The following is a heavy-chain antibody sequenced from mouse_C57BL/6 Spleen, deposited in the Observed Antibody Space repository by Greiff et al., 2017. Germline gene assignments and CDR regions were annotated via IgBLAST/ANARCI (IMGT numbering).Heavy chain of an antibody. D-gene: IGHD1-1*01. J-gene: IGHJ2*01. CDR1: GYTFTSYW. V-gene: IGHV1-55*01. Sequence: QVQLQQPGAELVKPGASVKMSCKASGYTFTSYWITWVKQRPGQGLEWIGDIYPGRGSTNYNEKFKSKATLTVDTSSSTAYMQLSSLTSEDSAVYYCARGFDYGSSLDYWGQGTTLTVSA. CDR3: ARGFDYGSSLDY. CDR2: IYPGRGST.